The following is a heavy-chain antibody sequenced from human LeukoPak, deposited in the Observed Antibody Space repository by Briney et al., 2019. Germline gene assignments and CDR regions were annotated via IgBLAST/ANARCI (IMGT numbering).Heavy chain of an antibody. CDR1: GFTFSDYY. J-gene: IGHJ4*02. CDR3: ARGRSPGRGDFPNFFDH. CDR2: ISTSASTI. V-gene: IGHV3-11*01. Sequence: GGSQRLSCAAPGFTFSDYYMIWIRQAPGKGLEWVSYISTSASTIYYADSVKGRFTISRDNAKNSLYLEMNSLRAEDTALYYCARGRSPGRGDFPNFFDHGYRGTVVTVSS. D-gene: IGHD2-21*01.